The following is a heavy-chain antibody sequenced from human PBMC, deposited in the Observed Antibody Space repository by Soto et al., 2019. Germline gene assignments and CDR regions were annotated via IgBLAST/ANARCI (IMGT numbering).Heavy chain of an antibody. CDR3: ARGGEDDAFDI. J-gene: IGHJ3*02. CDR2: IGTAGDT. Sequence: GGSLRLSCAASGFTFSSYDMHWVRQATGKGLEWVSAIGTAGDTYYPGSVKGRFTISRENAKNSLYLQMNSLRAGDTAVYYCARGGEDDAFDIWRQGTMVTVSS. D-gene: IGHD6-25*01. CDR1: GFTFSSYD. V-gene: IGHV3-13*01.